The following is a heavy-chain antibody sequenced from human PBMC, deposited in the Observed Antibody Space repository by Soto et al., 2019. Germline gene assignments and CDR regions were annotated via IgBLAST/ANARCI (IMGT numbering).Heavy chain of an antibody. CDR3: AKDLSLRYFDWLSSYYFDH. CDR1: GFTFSSYC. J-gene: IGHJ4*02. D-gene: IGHD3-9*01. V-gene: IGHV3-30*18. Sequence: GGSLRLSCAASGFTFSSYCMHWVRQAPGKGLEWVAVISYDGSNKYYADSVKGRFTISRDNSKNTLYLQMNSLRAEDTAVYYCAKDLSLRYFDWLSSYYFDHWGQGTLVTVSS. CDR2: ISYDGSNK.